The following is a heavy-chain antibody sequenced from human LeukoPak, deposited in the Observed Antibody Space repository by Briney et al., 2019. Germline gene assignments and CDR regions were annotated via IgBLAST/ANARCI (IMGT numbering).Heavy chain of an antibody. D-gene: IGHD6-13*01. V-gene: IGHV4-59*08. CDR2: IYYSGST. CDR3: ARRAYSSSYNWFDP. J-gene: IGHJ5*02. Sequence: SETLSLTCTVSGGSISSYYWSWIRQPPGKGLRWIGYIYYSGSTNYNPSLKSRVAISVDTSKNQFSLKLSSVTAADAAVYYCARRAYSSSYNWFDPWGQGTLVTVSS. CDR1: GGSISSYY.